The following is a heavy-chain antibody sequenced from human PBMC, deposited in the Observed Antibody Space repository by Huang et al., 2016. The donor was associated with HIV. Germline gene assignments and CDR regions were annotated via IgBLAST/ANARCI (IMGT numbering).Heavy chain of an antibody. CDR3: SPTGDDYFYYYMDV. CDR2: VRSIAFGGAS. V-gene: IGHV3-49*03. Sequence: VESGGDAVQSGRSLRLSGRGSGFIFNDFAINVFRQSPRKGLEWIGCVRSIAFGGASKSAPSVKDRFRVSRDEAKNVAFLQMENLQVDDTAVYYCSPTGDDYFYYYMDVWGNGTTVIVS. CDR1: GFIFNDFA. D-gene: IGHD4-17*01. J-gene: IGHJ6*03.